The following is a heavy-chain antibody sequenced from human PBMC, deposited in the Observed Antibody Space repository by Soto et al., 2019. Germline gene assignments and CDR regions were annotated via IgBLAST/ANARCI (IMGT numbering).Heavy chain of an antibody. V-gene: IGHV3-7*03. J-gene: IGHJ5*02. CDR1: GFSFSDNW. CDR2: INKDGGEQ. CDR3: ARDAAGSDWFS. Sequence: EVQLVESGGGLVQPGGSLRLSCGVYGFSFSDNWMSWVRQAPGKGPEWVANINKDGGEQHYVASVRGRFTISRDNAKNSLYLQMNSLRVEDTAVYYCARDAAGSDWFSWGQGTLVTVSS. D-gene: IGHD6-19*01.